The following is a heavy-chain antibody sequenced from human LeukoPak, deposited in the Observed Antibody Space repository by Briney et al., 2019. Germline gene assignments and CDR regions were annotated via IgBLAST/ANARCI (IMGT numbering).Heavy chain of an antibody. CDR1: GFIFSSYD. CDR3: ARGESFAFDV. Sequence: PGGSLRLSRVGSGFIFSSYDMGWVRQAPGKGLEWVSSISRAGDRTYYEDSVKGRFTISRDNSRNTMYLQMNSLRAEDTAVYYCARGESFAFDVRGQGTMVTVSS. CDR2: ISRAGDRT. V-gene: IGHV3-23*01. J-gene: IGHJ3*01.